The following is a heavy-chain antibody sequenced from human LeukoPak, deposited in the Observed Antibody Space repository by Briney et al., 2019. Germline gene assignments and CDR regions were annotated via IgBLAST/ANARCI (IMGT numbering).Heavy chain of an antibody. V-gene: IGHV1-24*01. CDR1: GYTLTELS. CDR2: FDPEDGET. Sequence: GASVKVSCKVSGYTLTELSMHWVRQAPGKGLEWMGGFDPEDGETIYAQKFQGRVTMTEDTSTDTAYMELSSLRSEDTAVYYCARGERYSHTTKFDYWGQGTLVTVSS. J-gene: IGHJ4*02. D-gene: IGHD5-18*01. CDR3: ARGERYSHTTKFDY.